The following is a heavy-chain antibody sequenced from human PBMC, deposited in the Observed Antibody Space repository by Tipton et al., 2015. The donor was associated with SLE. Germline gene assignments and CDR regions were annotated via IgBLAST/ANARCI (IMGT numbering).Heavy chain of an antibody. J-gene: IGHJ4*02. CDR2: IYSGGST. V-gene: IGHV3-66*01. Sequence: AVSGFTVSSNYMSWVRQAPGKGLEWVSVIYSGGSTYYADSVKGRFTISRDNSKNTLYLQMNSLRAEDTAVYYCASGSGSYWGDYWGQGTLVTVSS. CDR3: ASGSGSYWGDY. CDR1: GFTVSSNY. D-gene: IGHD1-26*01.